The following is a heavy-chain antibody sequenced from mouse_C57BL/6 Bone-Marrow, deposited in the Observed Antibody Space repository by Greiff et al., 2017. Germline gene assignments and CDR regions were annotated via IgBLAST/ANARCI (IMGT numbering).Heavy chain of an antibody. CDR1: GFTFSDYG. Sequence: EVKLVESGGGLVQPGGSLKLSCAASGFTFSDYGMAWVRQAPRKGPEWVAFISNLAYSIYYADTVTGRFTISRENAKNTLYLEMSSLRSEDTAMYYCARLRGGLYWYFDVWGTGTTVTVSS. CDR3: ARLRGGLYWYFDV. V-gene: IGHV5-15*01. CDR2: ISNLAYSI. J-gene: IGHJ1*03.